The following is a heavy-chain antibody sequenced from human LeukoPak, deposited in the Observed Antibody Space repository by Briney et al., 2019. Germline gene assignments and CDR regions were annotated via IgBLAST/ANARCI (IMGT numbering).Heavy chain of an antibody. D-gene: IGHD3-22*01. J-gene: IGHJ4*02. Sequence: PSETLSLTCSVSGGSLSPYYWSWIRQPPGGGLEWLGEINPSGSTNYNPSLKSRVTISVEKFKNQFSLEVTSVTAADTAIYYCATLGGLYYESHGYPDFDHWGQGTLVTVSS. CDR2: INPSGST. V-gene: IGHV4-34*01. CDR3: ATLGGLYYESHGYPDFDH. CDR1: GGSLSPYY.